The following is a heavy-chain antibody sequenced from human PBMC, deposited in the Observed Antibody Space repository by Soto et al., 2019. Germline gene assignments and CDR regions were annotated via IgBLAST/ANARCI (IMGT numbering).Heavy chain of an antibody. D-gene: IGHD3-9*01. CDR3: ARDALYYDILTGYRYNWFDP. CDR2: IYHVGIT. V-gene: IGHV4-4*02. J-gene: IGHJ5*02. Sequence: SETLSLTCAVSGGSVSSTQWWTWVRQAPGKGLEWLGDIYHVGITKYNPALKSRVTMSVDKSNNHFSLSLRSVTAADTAVYYCARDALYYDILTGYRYNWFDPWGQGTLVTSPQ. CDR1: GGSVSSTQW.